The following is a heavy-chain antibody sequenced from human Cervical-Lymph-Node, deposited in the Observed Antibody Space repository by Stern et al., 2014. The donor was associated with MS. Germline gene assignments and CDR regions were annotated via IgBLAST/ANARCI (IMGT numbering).Heavy chain of an antibody. D-gene: IGHD4-11*01. CDR2: IDDTGRT. V-gene: IGHV4-39*01. Sequence: QVQLQESGPGLVKPSETLSRTCTVSGGSISSSYYWGWIRQSSGKGLEWIGSIDDTGRTFYNPSLKSRVTISVDTSNNQLSLKLRSVTAADTAVYYCVRQVTVRSRFDYWGQGTLVTVSS. J-gene: IGHJ4*02. CDR3: VRQVTVRSRFDY. CDR1: GGSISSSYY.